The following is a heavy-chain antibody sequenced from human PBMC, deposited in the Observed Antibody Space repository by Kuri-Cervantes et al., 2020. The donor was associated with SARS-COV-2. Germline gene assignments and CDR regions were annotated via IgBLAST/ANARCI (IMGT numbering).Heavy chain of an antibody. V-gene: IGHV4-59*07. J-gene: IGHJ5*02. D-gene: IGHD2-21*02. CDR2: YHYSGST. Sequence: SHTLALTRAVHIGSFRDYYWTWIRQPPGRAQDYIGYYHYSGSTTYDPSLKSRVTISLDTTKHQFSLSLNSVTAADTAIYYCARGGLHDRGYFDPWGQGILVTVSS. CDR1: IGSFRDYY. CDR3: ARGGLHDRGYFDP.